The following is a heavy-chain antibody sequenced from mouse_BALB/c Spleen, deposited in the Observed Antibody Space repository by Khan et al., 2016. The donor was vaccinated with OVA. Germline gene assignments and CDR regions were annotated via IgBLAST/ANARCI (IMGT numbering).Heavy chain of an antibody. CDR1: GFSLTDYA. CDR2: IWAGGSK. CDR3: AKAPPYYGMDQ. J-gene: IGHJ4*01. Sequence: QVQLKESGPGLVSPSQNLSITCTVSGFSLTDYAVSWIRQPPGKGLEWLGVIWAGGSKSYNSALKSRLSIRKDNSRGQVFLNMNSLQTDDTAMYYCAKAPPYYGMDQWGQGTSVTVSS. V-gene: IGHV2-6-5*01.